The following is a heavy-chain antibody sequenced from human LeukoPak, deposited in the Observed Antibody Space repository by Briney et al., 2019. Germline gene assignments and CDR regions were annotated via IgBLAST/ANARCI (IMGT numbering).Heavy chain of an antibody. CDR2: IYYSGST. V-gene: IGHV4-59*01. CDR3: ARGWKYYYGSGSYRWFDP. CDR1: GGSISSYY. J-gene: IGHJ5*02. Sequence: SETLSLTCTVSGGSISSYYWSWIRQPPGKGLEWIGYIYYSGSTNYNPSLKSRVTISVDTSKNQFSLKLSSVTAADTAVYYCARGWKYYYGSGSYRWFDPWGQGTLVTVSS. D-gene: IGHD3-10*01.